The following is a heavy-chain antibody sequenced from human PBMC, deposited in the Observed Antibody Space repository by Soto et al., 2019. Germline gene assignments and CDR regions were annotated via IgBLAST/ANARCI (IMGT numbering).Heavy chain of an antibody. CDR2: ISNDGTTK. D-gene: IGHD5-18*01. J-gene: IGHJ4*02. CDR3: AKDREDTAMIFDH. V-gene: IGHV3-30*18. CDR1: GLTFSIYG. Sequence: QVQLVESGGGVVQPGRSLRLSCAASGLTFSIYGMHWVRQAPGKELEWLAVISNDGTTKYFADSVRGRFTTSRDNSMNTLYLQMNSLRPEDTGVYYCAKDREDTAMIFDHWGQGTLVTVSS.